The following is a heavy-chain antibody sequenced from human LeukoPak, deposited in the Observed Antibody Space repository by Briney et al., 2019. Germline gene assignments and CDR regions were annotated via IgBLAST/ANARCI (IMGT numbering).Heavy chain of an antibody. D-gene: IGHD7-27*01. CDR3: ARELGRNAFDI. CDR1: GYTFTDDH. Sequence: ASVKVSCKASGYTFTDDHMYWIRQAPGQGPECMVWINPNSGGTNYAQKFQGRITMTRDTSISTAYMELSRLTSDDTAIYFCARELGRNAFDIWGQGTMVTVSP. J-gene: IGHJ3*02. V-gene: IGHV1-2*02. CDR2: INPNSGGT.